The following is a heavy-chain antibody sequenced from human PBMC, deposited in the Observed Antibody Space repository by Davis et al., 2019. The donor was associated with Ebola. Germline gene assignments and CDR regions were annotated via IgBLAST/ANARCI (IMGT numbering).Heavy chain of an antibody. V-gene: IGHV1-69*13. Sequence: SVKVSCKASGGTFSSYAISWVRQAPGQGLEWMGGIIPIFGTANYAQKFQGRVTITADESTSTAYMELSSLRSEDTAVYYCARDIAAGEMLNYYGMDVWGKGTTVTVSS. CDR3: ARDIAAGEMLNYYGMDV. CDR2: IIPIFGTA. J-gene: IGHJ6*04. CDR1: GGTFSSYA. D-gene: IGHD6-13*01.